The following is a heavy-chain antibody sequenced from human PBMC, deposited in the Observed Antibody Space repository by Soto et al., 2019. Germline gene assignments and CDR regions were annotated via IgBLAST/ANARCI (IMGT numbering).Heavy chain of an antibody. CDR2: IYYSGST. J-gene: IGHJ5*02. CDR1: GGSISSSSYY. Sequence: SETLSLTCTVSGGSISSSSYYWGWIRQPPGKGLEWIGSIYYSGSTYYNPSLKSRVTISVDTSKNQFSLKLSSVTAAGTAVYYCARQIQGPSNWFDHWGQGTLVTVSS. V-gene: IGHV4-39*01. CDR3: ARQIQGPSNWFDH.